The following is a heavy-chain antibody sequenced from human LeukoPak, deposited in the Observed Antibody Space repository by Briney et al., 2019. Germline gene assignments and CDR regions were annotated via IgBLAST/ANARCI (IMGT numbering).Heavy chain of an antibody. V-gene: IGHV3-30*18. CDR2: ISYDGSRK. CDR3: AKYAYNWNAPDGFDM. D-gene: IGHD1-1*01. CDR1: RFSFSDYD. J-gene: IGHJ3*02. Sequence: GGSLRLSCRASRFSFSDYDMHWVRQAPGKGLEWVAVISYDGSRKHYGDSVKGRFTISRDNSKNTLYLQMNSLRAEDTAVYFCAKYAYNWNAPDGFDMWGQGTMVIVSS.